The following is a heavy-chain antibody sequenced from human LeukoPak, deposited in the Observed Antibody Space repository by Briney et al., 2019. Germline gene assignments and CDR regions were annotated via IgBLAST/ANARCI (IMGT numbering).Heavy chain of an antibody. CDR3: ARGEYSGSYGEHFDY. CDR1: GFTFSSYA. Sequence: GGSLRLSCAASGFTFSSYAMHWVRQAPGKGLEWVAFISYDGSNKYYADSVKGRFTISRDNSKNTLYVQMTSLRAEDTAVYDCARGEYSGSYGEHFDYWGQGTLVTVSS. V-gene: IGHV3-30-3*01. CDR2: ISYDGSNK. D-gene: IGHD1-26*01. J-gene: IGHJ4*02.